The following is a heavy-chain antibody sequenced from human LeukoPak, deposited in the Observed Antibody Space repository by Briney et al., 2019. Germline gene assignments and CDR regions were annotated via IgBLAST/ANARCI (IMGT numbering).Heavy chain of an antibody. Sequence: SETLSLTCSVSGGSISNYYWSWIRQPPGKGLEWIGYIYYSGSTNYNPSLKSRVTISVDTSKNQFSLKLSSVTAADTAVYYCAREGYSSTYYHYMDVWGKGTTVTVSS. J-gene: IGHJ6*03. D-gene: IGHD5-12*01. V-gene: IGHV4-59*12. CDR1: GGSISNYY. CDR3: AREGYSSTYYHYMDV. CDR2: IYYSGST.